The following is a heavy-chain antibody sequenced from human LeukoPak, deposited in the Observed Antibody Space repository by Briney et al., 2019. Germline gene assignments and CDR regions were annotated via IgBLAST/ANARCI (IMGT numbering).Heavy chain of an antibody. V-gene: IGHV3-23*01. Sequence: RGSLRLSCAASGFTFSSYAMSWVRQAPGKGLEWVSAISGSGGSTYYADSVKGRFTISRDNSKNTLYLQMNSLRAEDTAVYYCAKAPYYYDSSGYYYVPETVYYFDYWGQGTLVTVSS. CDR3: AKAPYYYDSSGYYYVPETVYYFDY. CDR2: ISGSGGST. D-gene: IGHD3-22*01. J-gene: IGHJ4*02. CDR1: GFTFSSYA.